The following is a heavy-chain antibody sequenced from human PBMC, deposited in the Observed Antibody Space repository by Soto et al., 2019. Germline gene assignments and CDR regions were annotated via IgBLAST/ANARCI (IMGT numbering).Heavy chain of an antibody. J-gene: IGHJ5*02. CDR2: INAGTGYT. V-gene: IGHV1-3*01. CDR3: ARGVGFP. CDR1: GYTFTTYL. Sequence: QVQLVQSGAEVKRPGASVKVSCKASGYTFTTYLLYWVRQAPGQSLEWMGWINAGTGYTKYSQNFQGRVTLTRDTSANIGYMELTNLGSEDTAVYYCARGVGFPWGQGTLVTVSS. D-gene: IGHD6-25*01.